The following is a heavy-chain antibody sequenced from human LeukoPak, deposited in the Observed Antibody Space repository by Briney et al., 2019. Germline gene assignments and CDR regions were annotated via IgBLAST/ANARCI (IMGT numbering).Heavy chain of an antibody. CDR1: GFTVSSNY. Sequence: GGSLRLSCAASGFTVSSNYMSWVRQAPGKGLEWVSVIYSGGSTYYADSVKGRFTISRDNSKKTLYLQMNSLRAEDTAVYYCARAPYGGNYDYWGQGTLVTVSS. CDR2: IYSGGST. V-gene: IGHV3-66*01. CDR3: ARAPYGGNYDY. D-gene: IGHD4-23*01. J-gene: IGHJ4*02.